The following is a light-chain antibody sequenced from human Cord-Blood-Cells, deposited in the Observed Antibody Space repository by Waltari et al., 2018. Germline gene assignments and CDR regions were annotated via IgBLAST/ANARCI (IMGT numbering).Light chain of an antibody. CDR3: QAWDSSTGV. J-gene: IGLJ1*01. CDR2: QDS. CDR1: KLGDKY. Sequence: SYELTQPPSVSVSPGQTASITCSGDKLGDKYACWYQQKPGQSPVLVIYQDSKRPSGIPGRLSGSNAGNPATLTISGTQAMDESDYYCQAWDSSTGVFGTGTKVTVL. V-gene: IGLV3-1*01.